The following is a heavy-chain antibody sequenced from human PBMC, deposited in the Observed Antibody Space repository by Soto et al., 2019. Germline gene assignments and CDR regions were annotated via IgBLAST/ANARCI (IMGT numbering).Heavy chain of an antibody. V-gene: IGHV4-34*01. D-gene: IGHD1-1*01. J-gene: IGHJ4*02. CDR1: GGSFSGYY. CDR3: ARVPNDARYFDY. Sequence: QVQLQQWGAGLLKPSETLSLTCAVYGGSFSGYYWSWIRQPPGKGLEWIGEINHSGSTNYNPSLKRRVTISVDTSKNQFSLRLSSVTAADTAVYYCARVPNDARYFDYWGQGTLVTVSS. CDR2: INHSGST.